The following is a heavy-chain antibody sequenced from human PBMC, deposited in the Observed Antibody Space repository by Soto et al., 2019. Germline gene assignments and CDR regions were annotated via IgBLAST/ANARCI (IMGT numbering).Heavy chain of an antibody. D-gene: IGHD3-3*01. CDR3: ARDGPPDDFRRGRYWFDP. CDR1: GFTFSSFA. J-gene: IGHJ5*02. Sequence: GGSWRLSCTASGFTFSSFALHWVRQAPGEGLEWVALISHDGRIENYADSVKGRFIISRDNSKNTVYMQMDSLRLEDTGVYYCARDGPPDDFRRGRYWFDPCGQRT. V-gene: IGHV3-30-3*01. CDR2: ISHDGRIE.